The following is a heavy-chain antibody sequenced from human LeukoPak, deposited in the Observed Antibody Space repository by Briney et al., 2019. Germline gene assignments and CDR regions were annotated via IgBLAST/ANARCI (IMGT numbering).Heavy chain of an antibody. CDR1: GYTFTSYA. CDR3: ARRITMVRGVMGGWFDL. V-gene: IGHV1-3*01. D-gene: IGHD3-10*01. J-gene: IGHJ5*02. CDR2: INAGNGNT. Sequence: ASVKVSCKASGYTFTSYAMHWVRQAPGQRLEWMGWINAGNGNTKYSQKFQGRVTITRDTSASTAYMELSSLRSEDTAVYYCARRITMVRGVMGGWFDLWGQGTLVTVSS.